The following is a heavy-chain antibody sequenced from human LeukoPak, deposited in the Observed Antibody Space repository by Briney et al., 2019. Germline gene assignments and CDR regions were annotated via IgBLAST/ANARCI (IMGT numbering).Heavy chain of an antibody. CDR3: ASTPQYYYGSGSYSGWFDP. CDR1: GGSISSSSYY. CDR2: IYYSGST. Sequence: SGTLSLTCTVSGGSISSSSYYWGWIRQPPGKGLEWIGSIYYSGSTYYNPSLKSRVTISVDTSKNQFSLKLSSVTAADMAVYYCASTPQYYYGSGSYSGWFDPWGQGTLVTVSS. J-gene: IGHJ5*02. D-gene: IGHD3-10*01. V-gene: IGHV4-39*01.